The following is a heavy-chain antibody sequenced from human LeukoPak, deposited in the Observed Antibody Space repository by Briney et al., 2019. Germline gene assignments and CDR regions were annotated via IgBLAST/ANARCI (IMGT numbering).Heavy chain of an antibody. D-gene: IGHD6-6*01. Sequence: GGSLRPSCSASGFTFSRHDMKWVRQAPGKGLEWLSYINSGSRDTYDADSVKGRFTISRDNAKNSLYLQMDSLRDEDTAVYYCAGYITRAAPLGGLDYWGQGTLVTVSS. V-gene: IGHV3-48*02. CDR1: GFTFSRHD. CDR3: AGYITRAAPLGGLDY. J-gene: IGHJ4*02. CDR2: INSGSRDT.